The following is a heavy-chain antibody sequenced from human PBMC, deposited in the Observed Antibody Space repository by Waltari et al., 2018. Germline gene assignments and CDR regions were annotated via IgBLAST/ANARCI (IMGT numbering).Heavy chain of an antibody. J-gene: IGHJ4*02. CDR3: ARDLSYYYDSSGLDY. Sequence: EVQLVESGGGLVQPGGSLRLSCAASGFTLRSFWMTWVRQTPGKGGEWVAGRKQDGSEKDYADSVKGRFTISRDNAKNSLYLQMNSLRAEDTAVYYCARDLSYYYDSSGLDYWGQGTLVTVSS. D-gene: IGHD3-22*01. CDR1: GFTLRSFW. V-gene: IGHV3-7*01. CDR2: RKQDGSEK.